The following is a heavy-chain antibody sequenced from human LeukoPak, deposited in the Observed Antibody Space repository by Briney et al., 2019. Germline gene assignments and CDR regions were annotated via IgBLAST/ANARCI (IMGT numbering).Heavy chain of an antibody. J-gene: IGHJ4*02. CDR3: ATGTVVTPVNY. D-gene: IGHD4-23*01. CDR1: GGSISSGGYY. Sequence: PSETLSLTCTVSGGSISSGGYYWSWIRQPPGKGLEWIGYIYHSGSTYYNPSLKSRVTISVDRSKNQFSLNLTSVTAADTAVYYCATGTVVTPVNYWGQGALVTVSS. V-gene: IGHV4-30-2*01. CDR2: IYHSGST.